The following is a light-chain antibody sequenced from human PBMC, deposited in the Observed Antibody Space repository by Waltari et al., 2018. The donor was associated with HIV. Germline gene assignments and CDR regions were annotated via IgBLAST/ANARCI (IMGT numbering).Light chain of an antibody. J-gene: IGLJ3*02. CDR1: STECGVYNY. CDR3: CSFAGTNTWV. V-gene: IGLV2-23*02. CDR2: DVT. Sequence: QSALTQPASVSGSPGQSITISCAGGSTECGVYNYVPLYQQYPGKVPKVVIYDVTERPSGVSNRFSGSKSGNTASLTISGLQAEDEADYYCCSFAGTNTWVFGGGTRLTV.